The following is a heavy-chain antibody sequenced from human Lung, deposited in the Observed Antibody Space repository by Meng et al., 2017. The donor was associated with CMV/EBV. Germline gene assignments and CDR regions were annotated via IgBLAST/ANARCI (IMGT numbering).Heavy chain of an antibody. D-gene: IGHD2-2*02. J-gene: IGHJ6*02. Sequence: GESLKISCAASGFTFSSYAMSWVRQAPGKGLEWVSVIYSGGSSTYYADSVKGRFTISRDNSKNTLYLQMNSLRAEDTAVYYCAKPIQGTYGMDVWGQGTAVTV. V-gene: IGHV3-23*03. CDR2: IYSGGSST. CDR3: AKPIQGTYGMDV. CDR1: GFTFSSYA.